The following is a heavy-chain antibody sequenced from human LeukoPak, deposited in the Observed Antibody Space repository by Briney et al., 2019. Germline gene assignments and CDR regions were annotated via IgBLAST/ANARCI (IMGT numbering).Heavy chain of an antibody. D-gene: IGHD4-23*01. V-gene: IGHV3-9*01. CDR3: TKEETKYTFGNAFDY. J-gene: IGHJ4*02. CDR2: NWNSGII. Sequence: GGSLRLSCAASGFTFDDYAMHWVRQAPGQGLEWVSSNWNSGIITYADSVRGRFTISRGNADNSLFLQMDSLRPEDTALYYCTKEETKYTFGNAFDYWGQGTLVTVSS. CDR1: GFTFDDYA.